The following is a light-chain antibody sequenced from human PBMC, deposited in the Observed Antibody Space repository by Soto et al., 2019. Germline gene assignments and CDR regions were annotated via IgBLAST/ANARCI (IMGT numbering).Light chain of an antibody. CDR3: QQYYTTPLT. V-gene: IGKV4-1*01. CDR1: QSVLHSSNNKNY. J-gene: IGKJ4*01. CDR2: WAS. Sequence: DIVMTQSPDSLAVSLGERATINCKSSQSVLHSSNNKNYLAWYQQKPGQPPKLLIYWASTRESGVPDRFSGSGSGTDFTLTFSSLQADDVAVYFCQQYYTTPLTFGGGTKVEIK.